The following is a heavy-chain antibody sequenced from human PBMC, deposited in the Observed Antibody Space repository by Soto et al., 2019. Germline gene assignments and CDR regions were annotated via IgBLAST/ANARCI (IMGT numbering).Heavy chain of an antibody. Sequence: QVQLVQSGAEVKKPGASVKVSCKASGYTFTSYGISWVRQAPGQGLEWMGWISAYNGNTNYAQKRQGRGNMTTDTSTSTAYMELRSMRSDDTAVYYCARSYCSSTSCHKGYYYYYMDVWGKGTTVTVSS. J-gene: IGHJ6*03. CDR2: ISAYNGNT. D-gene: IGHD2-2*02. V-gene: IGHV1-18*01. CDR3: ARSYCSSTSCHKGYYYYYMDV. CDR1: GYTFTSYG.